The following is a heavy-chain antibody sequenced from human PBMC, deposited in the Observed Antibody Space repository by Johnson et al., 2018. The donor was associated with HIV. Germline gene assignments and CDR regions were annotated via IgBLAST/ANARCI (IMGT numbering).Heavy chain of an antibody. J-gene: IGHJ3*02. D-gene: IGHD6-19*01. V-gene: IGHV3-66*01. CDR3: ARETRQWDSFDS. CDR1: GFTFSSYD. CDR2: IYGGGRT. Sequence: VQLVESGGGLVQPGGSLRLSCAASGFTFSSYDIHWVRQGTGKGLEWVSVIYGGGRTYYADSVKGRFTISRDNFKNTLYLQMNSLRAEDTAVYYCARETRQWDSFDSWGQGTMVTVSS.